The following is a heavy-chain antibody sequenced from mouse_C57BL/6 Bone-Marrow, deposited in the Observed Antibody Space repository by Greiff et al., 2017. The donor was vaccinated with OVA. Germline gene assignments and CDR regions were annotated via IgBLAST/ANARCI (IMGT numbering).Heavy chain of an antibody. CDR1: GFTFSSYG. V-gene: IGHV5-6*01. CDR2: ISSGGSYT. D-gene: IGHD2-5*01. CDR3: ARSYYSNCFAY. J-gene: IGHJ3*01. Sequence: EVKLMESGGDLVKPGGSLKLSCAASGFTFSSYGMSWVRQTPDKRLGWVATISSGGSYTYYPDSVKGRFTISIENAKNTLYLQMSSLKSEDTAMYYCARSYYSNCFAYWGQGTLVTVSA.